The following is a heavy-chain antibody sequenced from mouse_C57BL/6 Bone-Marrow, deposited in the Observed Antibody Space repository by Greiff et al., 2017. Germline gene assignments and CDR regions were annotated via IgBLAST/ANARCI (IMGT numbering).Heavy chain of an antibody. Sequence: VKLQESGAELARPGASVKLSCKASGYTFTSYGISWVKQRTGQGLEWIGEIYPRSGNTYYNEKFKGKATLTADKSSSTAYMELRSLTSEDSAVYFCAYYYGSSYVFAYWGQGTLVTVSA. J-gene: IGHJ3*01. CDR2: IYPRSGNT. V-gene: IGHV1-81*01. CDR1: GYTFTSYG. D-gene: IGHD1-1*01. CDR3: AYYYGSSYVFAY.